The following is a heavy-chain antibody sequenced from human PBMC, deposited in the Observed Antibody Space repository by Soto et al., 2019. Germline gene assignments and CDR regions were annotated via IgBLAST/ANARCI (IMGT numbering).Heavy chain of an antibody. CDR1: GFTFSSYS. V-gene: IGHV3-48*01. CDR3: ARGGYGSAEYYYYYYGMDV. D-gene: IGHD3-10*01. CDR2: ISSSSSTI. J-gene: IGHJ6*02. Sequence: GGSLRLSCAASGFTFSSYSMNWVRQAPGKGLEWVSYISSSSSTIYYADSVKGRFTISRDNAKNSLYLQMNSLRAEDTAVYYCARGGYGSAEYYYYYYGMDVWGQGTTVTVSS.